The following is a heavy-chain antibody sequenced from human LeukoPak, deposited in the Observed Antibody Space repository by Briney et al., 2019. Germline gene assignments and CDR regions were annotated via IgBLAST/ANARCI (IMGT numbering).Heavy chain of an antibody. D-gene: IGHD2-15*01. CDR2: VSSSSSRI. J-gene: IGHJ6*02. Sequence: GGSLRLSCTVSGFTFTNYAMNWVRQAPGKGLEWVSYVSSSSSRIDYADSVKGRFTISRDNRKNLLHLQMNSLRPDDSAVYYCVKDLGSAITSALALDVWGQGTTVTVSS. CDR1: GFTFTNYA. V-gene: IGHV3-48*04. CDR3: VKDLGSAITSALALDV.